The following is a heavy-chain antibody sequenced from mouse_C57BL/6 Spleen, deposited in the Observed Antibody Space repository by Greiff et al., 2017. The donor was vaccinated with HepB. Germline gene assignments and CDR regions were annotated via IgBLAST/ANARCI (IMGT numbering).Heavy chain of an antibody. J-gene: IGHJ2*01. CDR3: ARGITTVVGDY. Sequence: VQLQQSGTELVKPGASVNLSCKASGYTFTSYWMHWVKQRPGQGLEWIGNINPSNGGTTYNEKFKSKATLTVDKSSSTAYMQLSSLTSEDSAVYYCARGITTVVGDYWGQGTTLTVSS. D-gene: IGHD1-1*01. CDR2: INPSNGGT. V-gene: IGHV1-53*01. CDR1: GYTFTSYW.